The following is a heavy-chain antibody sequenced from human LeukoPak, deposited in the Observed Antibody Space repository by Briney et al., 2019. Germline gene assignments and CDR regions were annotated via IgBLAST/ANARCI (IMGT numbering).Heavy chain of an antibody. J-gene: IGHJ6*03. V-gene: IGHV3-48*01. CDR3: LVLDMDV. CDR2: ITSSSSTI. Sequence: GGSLRLSCAASGFIFSCYSMSGVRQAPGKGLEWVSYITSSSSTIYYADSVKGRFTISRDSAKNSLYLQMSSLRAEDTAVYYCLVLDMDVWGKGTTVTVSS. CDR1: GFIFSCYS.